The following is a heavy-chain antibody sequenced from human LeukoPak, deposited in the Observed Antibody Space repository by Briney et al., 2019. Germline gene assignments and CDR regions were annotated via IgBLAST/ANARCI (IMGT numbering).Heavy chain of an antibody. CDR3: ARALTTVVTPYYYGMDV. Sequence: SVKVSCKASGYTFTSYGISWVRQAPGQGLEWMGRIIPILGIANYAQKFQGRVTITADKSTSTAYMELSSLRSEDTAVYYCARALTTVVTPYYYGMDVWGQGTTVTVSS. J-gene: IGHJ6*02. V-gene: IGHV1-69*04. CDR1: GYTFTSYG. CDR2: IIPILGIA. D-gene: IGHD4-17*01.